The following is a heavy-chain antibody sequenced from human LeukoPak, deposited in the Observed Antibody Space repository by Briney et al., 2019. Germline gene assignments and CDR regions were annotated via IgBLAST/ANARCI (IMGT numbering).Heavy chain of an antibody. V-gene: IGHV4-59*01. CDR1: GGSISSYY. D-gene: IGHD2-2*01. J-gene: IGHJ6*02. Sequence: PSETLSLTCTVSGGSISSYYWSWIRQPPGKGLEWIGYIYYSGSTNYNPSLTSRVTISVDTSKNQFSLKLSSVTAADTAVYYCARLTLGYCSSTSCRLGYYYYGMDVWGQGTTVTVSS. CDR2: IYYSGST. CDR3: ARLTLGYCSSTSCRLGYYYYGMDV.